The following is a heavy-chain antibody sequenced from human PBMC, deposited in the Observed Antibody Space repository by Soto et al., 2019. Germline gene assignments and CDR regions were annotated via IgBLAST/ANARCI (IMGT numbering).Heavy chain of an antibody. CDR1: GGSFSGFY. D-gene: IGHD2-21*02. Sequence: SETLSLTFAVSGGSFSGFYWTWIRQPPGEGLEWIGEINHSGTTNFNPSLRSRLIISLDSSKKHFSLKLTSMAAADAAVYYCARADRTLVTSYGLDVWGQGTTVTVSS. CDR3: ARADRTLVTSYGLDV. J-gene: IGHJ6*02. CDR2: INHSGTT. V-gene: IGHV4-34*01.